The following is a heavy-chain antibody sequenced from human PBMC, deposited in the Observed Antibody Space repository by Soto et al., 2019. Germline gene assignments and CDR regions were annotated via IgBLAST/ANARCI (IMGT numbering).Heavy chain of an antibody. Sequence: PGGSLRLSCVTSGFTFSRNTMNWVRQAPGKGLEWVASITSSGSYVYYADSVKGRFTISRDNAKNSLYLQMNSLRAEDTAVYYCARDLTRGGGSTHTKPPHTFRGFVPYYYYGMDVWGQGTTVTVSS. D-gene: IGHD7-27*01. J-gene: IGHJ6*02. CDR1: GFTFSRNT. CDR2: ITSSGSYV. CDR3: ARDLTRGGGSTHTKPPHTFRGFVPYYYYGMDV. V-gene: IGHV3-21*01.